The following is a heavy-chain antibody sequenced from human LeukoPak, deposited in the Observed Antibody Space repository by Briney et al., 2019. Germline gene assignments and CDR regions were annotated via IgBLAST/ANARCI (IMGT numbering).Heavy chain of an antibody. D-gene: IGHD4-23*01. CDR2: LHNLGSA. Sequence: PGGSLTLSSPAYGFIVSNYYMSWVRQAPGRGLEWVSVLHNLGSAYYTDCVKGRFSISRDSSKNTLYLQMSSLSAEDAAVYSCARHHGGDGSWFDSWGQGTLVTVSS. J-gene: IGHJ5*01. V-gene: IGHV3-66*04. CDR3: ARHHGGDGSWFDS. CDR1: GFIVSNYY.